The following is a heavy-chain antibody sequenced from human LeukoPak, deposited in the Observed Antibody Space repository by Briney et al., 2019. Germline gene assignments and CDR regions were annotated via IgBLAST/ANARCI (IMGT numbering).Heavy chain of an antibody. Sequence: GGSLRLSCAASGFTFSSYWMSWVRQAPGKGLEWVANIKQDGSEKYYVDSVKGRFTISRDNAKNSLYLQMNSLRAEDTAVYYCARDPESSSWYVYFDYWGQGTLVTVSS. CDR1: GFTFSSYW. D-gene: IGHD6-13*01. CDR3: ARDPESSSWYVYFDY. CDR2: IKQDGSEK. J-gene: IGHJ4*02. V-gene: IGHV3-7*01.